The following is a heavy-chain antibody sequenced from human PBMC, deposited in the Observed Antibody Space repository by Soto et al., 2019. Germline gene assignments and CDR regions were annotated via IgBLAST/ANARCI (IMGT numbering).Heavy chain of an antibody. V-gene: IGHV1-69*02. Sequence: ASVKVSCKASGYTFTSYTISWVRQAPGQGLEWMGRIIPILGIANYAQKFQGRVTITADKSTSTAYMELSSLRSEDTAVYYCARSAADVLMVYALAYWGQGTLVTVSS. CDR2: IIPILGIA. CDR1: GYTFTSYT. J-gene: IGHJ4*02. D-gene: IGHD2-8*01. CDR3: ARSAADVLMVYALAY.